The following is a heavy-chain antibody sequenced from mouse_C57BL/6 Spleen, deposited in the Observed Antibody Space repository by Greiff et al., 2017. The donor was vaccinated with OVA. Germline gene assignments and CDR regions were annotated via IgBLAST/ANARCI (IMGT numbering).Heavy chain of an antibody. CDR3: ARYFDV. CDR1: GFTFSDYG. CDR2: ISSGSSTL. V-gene: IGHV5-17*01. J-gene: IGHJ1*03. Sequence: EVKLVESGGGLVKPGGSQKLSCAASGFTFSDYGMHWVRQAPEKGLEWVAYISSGSSTLYYADTVKGRFTISRDNAKNTLFLQMTSLRSEDTAMYYCARYFDVWGTGTTVTVSS.